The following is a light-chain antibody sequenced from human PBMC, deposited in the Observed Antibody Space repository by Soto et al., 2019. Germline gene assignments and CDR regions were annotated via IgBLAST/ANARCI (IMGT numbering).Light chain of an antibody. CDR2: AAS. J-gene: IGKJ2*01. CDR1: QSISRN. Sequence: DIQMTQSPSSLSASVGDRVTITCRASQSISRNLNWYQQKPGKVPKFLIYAASSLQSGVPSRFSGSGSGTDFTLTISSLQPEDFAIYYCQQSYNTPYTFGQGTKVEIK. CDR3: QQSYNTPYT. V-gene: IGKV1-39*01.